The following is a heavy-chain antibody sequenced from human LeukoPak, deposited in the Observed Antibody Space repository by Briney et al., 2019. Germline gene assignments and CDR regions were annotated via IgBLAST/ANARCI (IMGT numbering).Heavy chain of an antibody. D-gene: IGHD2-8*01. V-gene: IGHV4-59*01. Sequence: SETLSLTCTVSGGSISSYYWSWIRQPPGKGLEWIGYIYYSGSNNYNPSLKSRVTISVDTSKNQFSLKLRSVTAADTAVYYCARDGVESNIDYWGQGTLVTVSS. CDR3: ARDGVESNIDY. CDR1: GGSISSYY. J-gene: IGHJ4*02. CDR2: IYYSGSN.